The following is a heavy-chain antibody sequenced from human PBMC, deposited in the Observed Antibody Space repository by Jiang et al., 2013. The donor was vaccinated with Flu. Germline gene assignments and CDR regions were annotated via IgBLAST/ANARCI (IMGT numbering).Heavy chain of an antibody. CDR3: ARESGSCTINNCLNWFDP. D-gene: IGHD2-8*01. CDR2: IYYSGST. Sequence: GSGLVKPSETLSLTCTVSGASMSGHYWSWIRQPPGKGLEWIGYIYYSGSTKYNSSLKSRVTISVDTSKNQFSLKLSSVTAADTAVYYCARESGSCTINNCLNWFDPWGQGFWSPSPQ. CDR1: GASMSGHY. J-gene: IGHJ5*02. V-gene: IGHV4-59*11.